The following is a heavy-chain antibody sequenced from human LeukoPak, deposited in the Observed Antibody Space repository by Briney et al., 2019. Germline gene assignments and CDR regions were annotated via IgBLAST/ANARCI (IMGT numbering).Heavy chain of an antibody. J-gene: IGHJ4*02. V-gene: IGHV3-23*01. CDR3: AKAGGDYYDSSGLLYDY. CDR2: ISGRGGST. Sequence: PGGSLRLSCGAFGFTFSSYVMSWVRQAPGKGLGWVSAISGRGGSTYYADSVKARFTISRDNSKTTLYLQMNSLRAEDTAVYYCAKAGGDYYDSSGLLYDYWGQGALVTVSS. D-gene: IGHD3-22*01. CDR1: GFTFSSYV.